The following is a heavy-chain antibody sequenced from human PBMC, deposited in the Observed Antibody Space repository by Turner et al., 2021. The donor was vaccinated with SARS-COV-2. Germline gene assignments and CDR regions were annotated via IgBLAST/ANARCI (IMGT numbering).Heavy chain of an antibody. CDR3: ARDLDYYGMDV. J-gene: IGHJ6*02. V-gene: IGHV3-53*02. CDR2: IYSGGST. CDR1: GVTVSSNY. Sequence: EVQLVATGGGLIQPGWSLRLSCAASGVTVSSNYMSWVRQAPGKGLEWVSVIYSGGSTYYADSVKGRFTISRDNSKNTLYLQMNSLRAEDTAVYYCARDLDYYGMDVWGQGTTVTVSS.